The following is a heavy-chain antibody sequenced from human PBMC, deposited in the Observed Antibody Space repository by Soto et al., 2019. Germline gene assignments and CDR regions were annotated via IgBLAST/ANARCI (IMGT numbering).Heavy chain of an antibody. CDR1: GYTFTSYD. J-gene: IGHJ5*02. CDR3: ARVEPTYDFWSGYSMNWFDP. V-gene: IGHV1-8*01. Sequence: QVQLVQSGAEVKKPGASVKVSCKASGYTFTSYDINWVRQATGQGLEWMGWMNPNSGNTGYAQKFTGRGTMTRNTSISTAYMELSSLRSEDTAVYYCARVEPTYDFWSGYSMNWFDPWGQGTLVTVSS. D-gene: IGHD3-3*01. CDR2: MNPNSGNT.